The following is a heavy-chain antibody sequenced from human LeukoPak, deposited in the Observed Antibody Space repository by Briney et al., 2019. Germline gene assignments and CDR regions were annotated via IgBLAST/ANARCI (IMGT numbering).Heavy chain of an antibody. CDR2: ISSSGSYI. CDR3: ARVDGSYESYY. CDR1: RFTFSSYS. D-gene: IGHD1-26*01. V-gene: IGHV3-21*04. Sequence: GGSLRLSCAASRFTFSSYSMNWVRQAPGKGLEWVSSISSSGSYIYYADSVKGRFTISRDNSKNTLYLQTNSLRAEDTAVYYCARVDGSYESYYWGQGTLVTVSS. J-gene: IGHJ4*02.